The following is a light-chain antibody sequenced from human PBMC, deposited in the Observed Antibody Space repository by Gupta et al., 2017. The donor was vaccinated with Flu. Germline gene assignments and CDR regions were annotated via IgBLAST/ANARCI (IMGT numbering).Light chain of an antibody. V-gene: IGLV1-40*01. Sequence: QSVLTQPPSVSGAPGQRVTISCTGSSSNIGAGYDVHWYQQPPGTAPKLLIYGNSNRPSGVPDRFSGSKSGTSASLAITGLQAEDEADYYCQSYDSSLSALVFGGGTKLTVL. CDR3: QSYDSSLSALV. CDR2: GNS. J-gene: IGLJ2*01. CDR1: SSNIGAGYD.